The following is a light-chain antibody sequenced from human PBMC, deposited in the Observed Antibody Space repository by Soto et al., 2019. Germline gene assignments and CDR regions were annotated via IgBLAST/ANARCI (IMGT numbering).Light chain of an antibody. CDR2: GAS. CDR3: QQYGSSPPWT. V-gene: IGKV3-20*01. Sequence: EIVLTQSPGTLSLSPGERATLSCRASQSVSSNYLVWYQQRPGQAPRLLIHGASSRATGIPDRFSGSGSGTDFTLTISRLKPEDFAVYYCQQYGSSPPWTFGQGTKVEIK. J-gene: IGKJ1*01. CDR1: QSVSSNY.